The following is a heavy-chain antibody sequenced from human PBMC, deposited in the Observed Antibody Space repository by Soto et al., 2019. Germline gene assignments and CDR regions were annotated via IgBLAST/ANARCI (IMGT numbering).Heavy chain of an antibody. Sequence: QVQLVQSGAEVKKPGASVKVSCKASGYTFTSYGISWVRQAPGQGLEWMGWISAYNGNTNYAQKLQGRVTMTTDTYTSTAYMELRSLRSDDTAVYYCARVERDQTGLSWLLSRYGMDVWGQGTTVTVSS. CDR1: GYTFTSYG. CDR2: ISAYNGNT. V-gene: IGHV1-18*01. CDR3: ARVERDQTGLSWLLSRYGMDV. D-gene: IGHD3-3*01. J-gene: IGHJ6*02.